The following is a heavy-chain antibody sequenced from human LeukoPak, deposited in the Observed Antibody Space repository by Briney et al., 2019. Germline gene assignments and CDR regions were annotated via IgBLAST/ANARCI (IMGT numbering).Heavy chain of an antibody. D-gene: IGHD5-18*01. Sequence: PGGSLRLSCAASGFTFSSYEMNWVRQAPGKGLEWVSSISSSSSYIYYIDSVKGRFTISRDNAKNSLYLQMNSLRAEDTAVYYCARGREGYSYSLLSWGQGTLVTVSS. J-gene: IGHJ5*02. CDR2: ISSSSSYI. CDR1: GFTFSSYE. V-gene: IGHV3-21*01. CDR3: ARGREGYSYSLLS.